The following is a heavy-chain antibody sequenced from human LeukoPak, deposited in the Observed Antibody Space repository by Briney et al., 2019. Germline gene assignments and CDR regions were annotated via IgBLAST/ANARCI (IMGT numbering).Heavy chain of an antibody. CDR3: ARDSSAMFDY. CDR1: GDSVSSNSAA. J-gene: IGHJ4*02. D-gene: IGHD2-2*01. Sequence: SQTLSLTCAISGDSVSSNSAAWNWLRQSPSRGLEWLGRTYYRSKWYDDYAVSMKGRITINPDTSKNQFSLQLNSITPEDTAVYYCARDSSAMFDYWGQGTLVTVSS. V-gene: IGHV6-1*01. CDR2: TYYRSKWYD.